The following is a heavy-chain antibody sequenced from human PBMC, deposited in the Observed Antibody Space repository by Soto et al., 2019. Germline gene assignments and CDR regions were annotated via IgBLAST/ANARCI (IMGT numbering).Heavy chain of an antibody. CDR1: GFTFDDYG. J-gene: IGHJ4*02. D-gene: IGHD6-19*01. CDR3: ARLYSSGWYGPGRY. CDR2: INWNGGST. Sequence: EVQLVESGGGVVRPGGSLRLSCAASGFTFDDYGMSWVRQAPGKGLEWVSGINWNGGSTGYADSVKGRFTISRDNAKNYLYLQMTSLRAEDTALYYCARLYSSGWYGPGRYWGQGTLVTVSS. V-gene: IGHV3-20*04.